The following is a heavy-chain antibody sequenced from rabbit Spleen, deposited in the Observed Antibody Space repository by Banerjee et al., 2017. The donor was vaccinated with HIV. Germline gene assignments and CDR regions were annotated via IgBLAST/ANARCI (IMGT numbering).Heavy chain of an antibody. V-gene: IGHV1S47*01. D-gene: IGHD8-1*01. CDR1: GVSLNEKD. J-gene: IGHJ4*01. Sequence: QEQVVESGGGLVQPGGSLTLTCKASGVSLNEKDVMCWVRQAPGKGLEWIACINIVFGITYYANWVSGRFSISRENAQNTVFLQMTSLTAADTATYFCARDGAGGSYFALWGPGTLVTVS. CDR3: ARDGAGGSYFAL. CDR2: INIVFGIT.